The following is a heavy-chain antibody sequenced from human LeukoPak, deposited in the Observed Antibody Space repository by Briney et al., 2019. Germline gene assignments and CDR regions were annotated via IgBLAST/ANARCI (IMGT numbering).Heavy chain of an antibody. CDR1: GYTFTSYG. CDR2: ISAYNGNT. CDR3: ARVGARNSGSYPEVFDY. V-gene: IGHV1-18*01. D-gene: IGHD1-26*01. J-gene: IGHJ4*02. Sequence: GASVKVSCKASGYTFTSYGISWVRQAPGQGLEWMGWISAYNGNTNYAQKLQGRVTMTTDTSTSTAYMELRSLRSDDTAVYYCARVGARNSGSYPEVFDYWGQGTLVTVSS.